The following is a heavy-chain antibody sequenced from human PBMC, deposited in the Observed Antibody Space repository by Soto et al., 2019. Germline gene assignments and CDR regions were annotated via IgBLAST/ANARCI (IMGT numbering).Heavy chain of an antibody. J-gene: IGHJ5*02. V-gene: IGHV4-59*01. CDR2: IYYSGST. Sequence: QVQLQESGPGLVKPSETLSLTCTVSGGSISSYYWSWIRQPPGKGLEWIGYIYYSGSTNYNPSLKSRVTISVDTSKNRFSLKLSSVTAADTAVYYCARGGGSSWYRDWFDPWGQGTLVTVSS. D-gene: IGHD6-13*01. CDR1: GGSISSYY. CDR3: ARGGGSSWYRDWFDP.